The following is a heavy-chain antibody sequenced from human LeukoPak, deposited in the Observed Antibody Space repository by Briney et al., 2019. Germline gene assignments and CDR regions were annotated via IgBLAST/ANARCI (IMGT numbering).Heavy chain of an antibody. CDR1: GFTFTSSA. CDR3: AADLGGSYYGMDV. CDR2: IVVGSGNT. D-gene: IGHD6-25*01. Sequence: GASVKDSCKASGFTFTSSAVQWVRQARGQRLEWIGWIVVGSGNTNYAQKFQERVTITRDMSTSTAYMELSSLRSEDTAVYYCAADLGGSYYGMDVWGQGTTVTVSS. J-gene: IGHJ6*02. V-gene: IGHV1-58*01.